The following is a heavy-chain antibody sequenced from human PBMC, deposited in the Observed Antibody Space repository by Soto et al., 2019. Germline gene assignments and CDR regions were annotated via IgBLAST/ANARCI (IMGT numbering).Heavy chain of an antibody. CDR3: ARQDAARPGYYYYGMDV. CDR2: IDPSDSYT. V-gene: IGHV5-10-1*01. Sequence: GESVKISCXGSGYSFTSYWISWVRQMPGKGLEWMGRIDPSDSYTNYSPSFQGHVTISADKSISTAYLQWSSLKASDTAMYYCARQDAARPGYYYYGMDVWGQGTTVTVSS. CDR1: GYSFTSYW. D-gene: IGHD6-6*01. J-gene: IGHJ6*02.